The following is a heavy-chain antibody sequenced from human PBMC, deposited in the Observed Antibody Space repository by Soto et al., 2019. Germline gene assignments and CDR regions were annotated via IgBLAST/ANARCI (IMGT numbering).Heavy chain of an antibody. CDR1: GFTFSSYG. V-gene: IGHV3-33*01. D-gene: IGHD2-2*01. CDR3: ARYCSSTSCYLYAFDI. Sequence: GESLKISCAASGFTFSSYGMHWVRQAPGKGLEWVAVIWYDGSNKYYADSVKGRFTISRDNSKNTLYLQMNSLRAEDTAVYYCARYCSSTSCYLYAFDIWGQGTMVTVSS. J-gene: IGHJ3*02. CDR2: IWYDGSNK.